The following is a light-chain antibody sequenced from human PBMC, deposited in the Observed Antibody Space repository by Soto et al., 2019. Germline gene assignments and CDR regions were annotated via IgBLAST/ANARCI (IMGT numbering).Light chain of an antibody. CDR3: QQLKSYPVT. CDR2: AAS. Sequence: DIQLTQSPSFLSASVGDRVTITCRASQGISSYLAWYQQEPGKAPKPFIYAASTLQSGVPSRFSGGGSGTEFTLTISSLQPEDFATYYCQQLKSYPVTFGGGTKVEIK. J-gene: IGKJ4*01. V-gene: IGKV1-9*01. CDR1: QGISSY.